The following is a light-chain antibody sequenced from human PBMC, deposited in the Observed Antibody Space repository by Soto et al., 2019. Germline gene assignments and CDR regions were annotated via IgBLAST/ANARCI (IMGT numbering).Light chain of an antibody. CDR2: GNS. V-gene: IGLV1-40*01. Sequence: QPVLTQPPSVSGAPGQRVTIXCTGSSSNIGAGYDVHWYQQLPGTAPKLLIYGNSNRPSGVPDRFSGSKSGTSASLAITGLQAEDEADYYCQSYDSSLSGSVFGGGTKLTVL. J-gene: IGLJ2*01. CDR3: QSYDSSLSGSV. CDR1: SSNIGAGYD.